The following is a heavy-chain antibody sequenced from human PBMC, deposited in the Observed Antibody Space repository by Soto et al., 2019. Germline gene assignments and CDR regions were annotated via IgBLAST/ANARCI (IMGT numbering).Heavy chain of an antibody. D-gene: IGHD3-16*01. V-gene: IGHV5-10-1*01. CDR2: IDPTDSYT. CDR1: GYRFTTYW. Sequence: PGESLKISFEASGYRFTTYWISWVRQMPGKGLEWMGRIDPTDSYTNYSPSIQGHVSISVDKSSSTAYLQWSSLKASDTAIYYCARHLGGGFYFDSWGQGTXVTVSS. J-gene: IGHJ4*02. CDR3: ARHLGGGFYFDS.